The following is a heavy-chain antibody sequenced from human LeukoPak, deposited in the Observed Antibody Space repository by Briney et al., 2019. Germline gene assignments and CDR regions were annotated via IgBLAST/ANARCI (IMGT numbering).Heavy chain of an antibody. V-gene: IGHV4-34*01. CDR1: GGSFSGYY. J-gene: IGHJ4*02. Sequence: PSETLSLTCAVYGGSFSGYYWSWIRQPPGKGLEWIGEIDHSGSTNYNPSLKSRVTISVDTSKNQFSLKLSSVTAADTAVYYCARGQYRLSYFDYWGQGTLVTVSS. CDR2: IDHSGST. CDR3: ARGQYRLSYFDY. D-gene: IGHD2-2*02.